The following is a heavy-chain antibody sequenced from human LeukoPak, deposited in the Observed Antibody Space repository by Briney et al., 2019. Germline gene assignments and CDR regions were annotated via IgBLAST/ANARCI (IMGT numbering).Heavy chain of an antibody. CDR2: ISNDGRRT. V-gene: IGHV3-23*01. J-gene: IGHJ4*02. Sequence: LSCAASGFTFSXXXXSWVXQXPGKXLXXVSTISNDGRRTYYADSVKGLFSISRDNSENTVYLQMNSLRAEDTAVYYCAKDRGXXXGDFWGQGTLVXXXS. D-gene: IGHD2-15*01. CDR1: GFTFSXXX. CDR3: AKDRGXXXGDF.